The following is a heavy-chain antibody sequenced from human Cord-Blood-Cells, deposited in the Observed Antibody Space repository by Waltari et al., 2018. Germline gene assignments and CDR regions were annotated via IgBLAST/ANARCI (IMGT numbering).Heavy chain of an antibody. J-gene: IGHJ4*02. CDR3: ARRPSGYCSGGSCYFDY. CDR2: IYPGDSDT. Sequence: EVQLVQSGAEVKKPGECLKISCKGSGISFTCYWIGWVRQIPGKGLEWMGIIYPGDSDTRYSPSFQGQVTISADKSISTAYLQWSSLKASDTAMYYCARRPSGYCSGGSCYFDYWGQGTLVTVSS. V-gene: IGHV5-51*01. D-gene: IGHD2-15*01. CDR1: GISFTCYW.